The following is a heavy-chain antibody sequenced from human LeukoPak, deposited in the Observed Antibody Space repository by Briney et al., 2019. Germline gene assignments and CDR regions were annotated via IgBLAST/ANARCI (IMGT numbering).Heavy chain of an antibody. V-gene: IGHV1-2*02. CDR1: GYTFTGYY. CDR2: INPNSGGT. J-gene: IGHJ6*03. D-gene: IGHD3-3*01. CDR3: ARDFWSGYYGYYYYYMDV. Sequence: VASVKVSCKASGYTFTGYYMHWVRQAPGQGLEWMGWINPNSGGTNYAQKFQGRVTMTRDTSISTAYMELSRLRSDDTAVYYCARDFWSGYYGYYYYYMDVWGKGTTVTVSS.